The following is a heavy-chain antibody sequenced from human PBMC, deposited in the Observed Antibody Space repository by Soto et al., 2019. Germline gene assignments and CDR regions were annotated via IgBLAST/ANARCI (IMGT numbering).Heavy chain of an antibody. CDR1: GFTFASAW. Sequence: EVQLVESGGGLVKPGESLRLSCVASGFTFASAWMNWFRQAPGKGLEWIGRIKSKEHGGTIEYAATMQDRFIISREELKNTLYLQINSLKTEDTGVYYCTWVADILHWRQGTLVTVT. CDR3: TWVADILH. V-gene: IGHV3-15*01. D-gene: IGHD2-21*01. J-gene: IGHJ4*02. CDR2: IKSKEHGGTI.